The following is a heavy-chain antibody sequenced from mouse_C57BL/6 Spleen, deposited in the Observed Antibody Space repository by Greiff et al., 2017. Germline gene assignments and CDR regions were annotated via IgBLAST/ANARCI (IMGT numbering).Heavy chain of an antibody. CDR3: ARRDYGSSLWFAY. Sequence: QVQLKQSGAELVMPGASVKLSCKASGYTFTSYWMHWVKQRPGQGLEWIGEIDPSDSYTNYNQKFKGKSTLTVDKSSSTAYMQLSSLTSEDSAVYYCARRDYGSSLWFAYWGQGTLVTVSA. J-gene: IGHJ3*01. CDR2: IDPSDSYT. CDR1: GYTFTSYW. V-gene: IGHV1-69*01. D-gene: IGHD1-1*01.